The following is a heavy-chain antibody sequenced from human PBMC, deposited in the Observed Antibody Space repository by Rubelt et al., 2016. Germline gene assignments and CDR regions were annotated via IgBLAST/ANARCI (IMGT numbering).Heavy chain of an antibody. CDR1: GGSISTYY. Sequence: QVQLQESGPGLVKPSETLSLTCAVSGGSISTYYWSWIRQPPGKGLEWIGYIYYSGSANYNPSLKSRVTISVDTSKNQFSLRLRMGTATDTAVYYCARHESAGSSWPFDDWGQGTQVTVSS. CDR2: IYYSGSA. J-gene: IGHJ4*02. CDR3: ARHESAGSSWPFDD. V-gene: IGHV4-59*08. D-gene: IGHD6-13*01.